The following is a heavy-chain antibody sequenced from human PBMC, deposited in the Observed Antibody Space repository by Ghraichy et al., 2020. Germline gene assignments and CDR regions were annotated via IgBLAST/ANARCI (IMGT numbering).Heavy chain of an antibody. Sequence: SGPTLVKPTQTLTLTCTFSGFSLSTSGMCVSWIRQPPGKALEWLARIDWDDDKYYSTSLKTRLTISKDTSKNQVVLTMTNMDPVDTATYYCARTRYGSGALGYYGMDVWGQGTTITVSS. CDR3: ARTRYGSGALGYYGMDV. CDR1: GFSLSTSGMC. V-gene: IGHV2-70*11. D-gene: IGHD3-10*01. J-gene: IGHJ6*02. CDR2: IDWDDDK.